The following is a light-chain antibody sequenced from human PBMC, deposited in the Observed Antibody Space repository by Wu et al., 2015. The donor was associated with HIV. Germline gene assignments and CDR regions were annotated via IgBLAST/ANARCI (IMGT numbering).Light chain of an antibody. CDR3: QQLNNYPIT. Sequence: DIQLTQSPSFLSASVGDRVTITCRASQGISTDLAWYQQKPGKAPKLLIYPASTLQTAVPSRFSGSGSGTEFTPTISSLQSEDFATYYCQQLNNYPITFGQGTRLDIK. V-gene: IGKV1-9*01. CDR2: PAS. J-gene: IGKJ5*01. CDR1: QGISTD.